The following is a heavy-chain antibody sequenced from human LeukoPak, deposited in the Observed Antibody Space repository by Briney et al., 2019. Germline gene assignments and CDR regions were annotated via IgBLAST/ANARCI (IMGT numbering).Heavy chain of an antibody. D-gene: IGHD4-23*01. CDR1: GFTFSNYG. J-gene: IGHJ4*02. Sequence: GGSLRLSCAGAGFTFSNYGMSWVRQAPGKGREWVSVISRSGTETYHADSVRGRFTIPRDNAKNTLYLQMHSLRAEDTAVYYCAKKSPDSSGNPAYDWGQGTLVTVSS. CDR3: AKKSPDSSGNPAYD. CDR2: ISRSGTET. V-gene: IGHV3-23*01.